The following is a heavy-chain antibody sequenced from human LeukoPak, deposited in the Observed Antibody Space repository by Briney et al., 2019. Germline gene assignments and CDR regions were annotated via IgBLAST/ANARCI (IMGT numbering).Heavy chain of an antibody. Sequence: TSQTLSLTCTVSGGSISSGGYYWSWIRQHPGKGLEWIGYIYYSGSTYYNPSLKSRVTISVDTSKSQFSLKLSSVTAADTAVYYCARGSGYSRPYYFDYWGQGTLVTVSS. CDR2: IYYSGST. CDR3: ARGSGYSRPYYFDY. V-gene: IGHV4-31*03. D-gene: IGHD3-22*01. CDR1: GGSISSGGYY. J-gene: IGHJ4*02.